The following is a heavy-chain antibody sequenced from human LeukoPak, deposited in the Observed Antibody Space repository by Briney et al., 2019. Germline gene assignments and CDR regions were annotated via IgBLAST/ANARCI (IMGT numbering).Heavy chain of an antibody. CDR3: ARARGYSFGYYYFDY. D-gene: IGHD5-18*01. CDR1: GFIFSDYY. Sequence: AGGSLRLSCAASGFIFSDYYMSWIRQAPGKVLEWVSYISSSGGTIYYADSVEGRFTISRDNAKNSLYLQMNSLRAEDTAVYYCARARGYSFGYYYFDYRGQGSLVTVSS. V-gene: IGHV3-11*01. CDR2: ISSSGGTI. J-gene: IGHJ4*02.